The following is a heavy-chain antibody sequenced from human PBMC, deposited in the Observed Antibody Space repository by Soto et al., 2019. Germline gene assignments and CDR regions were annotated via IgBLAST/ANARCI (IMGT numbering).Heavy chain of an antibody. CDR3: ARVASDYINSADH. J-gene: IGHJ4*02. CDR2: IGGSGGNT. CDR1: GFIFNAYA. D-gene: IGHD4-4*01. V-gene: IGHV3-23*01. Sequence: EVQLLESGGGLVQPGGSLRLSCAASGFIFNAYAMTWVRQAPGKGLEWVPAIGGSGGNTYYAASVKGRFTISRDNSKDTVDLEMKRLRVDDTAVYFCARVASDYINSADHWGQGILVTVSS.